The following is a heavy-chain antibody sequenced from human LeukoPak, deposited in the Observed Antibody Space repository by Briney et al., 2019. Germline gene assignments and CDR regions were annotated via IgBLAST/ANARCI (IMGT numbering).Heavy chain of an antibody. CDR1: GGTFSSYA. J-gene: IGHJ6*02. D-gene: IGHD6-19*01. Sequence: GASVKVSCKASGGTFSSYAISWVRQAPGQGLEWMGGNIPIFATTNYAQKFQGRVTITADESTSTAYMELRSLRSDDTAVYYCARDSSGWPYYYYYYGMDVWGQGTTVTVSS. V-gene: IGHV1-69*01. CDR3: ARDSSGWPYYYYYYGMDV. CDR2: NIPIFATT.